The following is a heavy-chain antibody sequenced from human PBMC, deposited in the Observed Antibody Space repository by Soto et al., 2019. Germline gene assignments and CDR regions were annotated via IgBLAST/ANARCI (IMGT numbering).Heavy chain of an antibody. CDR2: IYYSGST. CDR1: GGSISSGDYY. J-gene: IGHJ5*02. CDR3: ARDCGGDFNNWFDP. Sequence: SETLSLTCTVSGGSISSGDYYWSWIRQPPGKGLEWIGYIYYSGSTYYNPSLKSRVTISVDTSKNQFSLKLSSVTAADTAVYYCARDCGGDFNNWFDPWGQGTLVTVSS. V-gene: IGHV4-30-4*01. D-gene: IGHD2-21*02.